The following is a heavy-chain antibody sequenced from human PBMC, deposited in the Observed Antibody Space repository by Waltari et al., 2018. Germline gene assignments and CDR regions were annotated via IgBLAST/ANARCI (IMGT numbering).Heavy chain of an antibody. Sequence: EVQLVQSGAEVKKHGESLKISCKGSGYSFTSYWIGSVSQMPGKGLEWMGIIYPGDSDTRYSQSFQGQVTISADKSISTAYLQWSSLKASDTAMYYCARIDSSSSWYLYHWGQGTLVTVSS. D-gene: IGHD6-13*01. V-gene: IGHV5-51*01. CDR1: GYSFTSYW. CDR3: ARIDSSSSWYLYH. J-gene: IGHJ4*02. CDR2: IYPGDSDT.